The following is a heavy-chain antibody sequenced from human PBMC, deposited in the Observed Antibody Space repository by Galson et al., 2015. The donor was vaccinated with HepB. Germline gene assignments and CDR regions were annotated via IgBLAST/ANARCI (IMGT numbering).Heavy chain of an antibody. D-gene: IGHD1-1*01. CDR3: VRDVTGSMPFDY. CDR1: GDSVSSNSAA. V-gene: IGHV6-1*01. J-gene: IGHJ4*02. CDR2: TYYRSKWYT. Sequence: CAISGDSVSSNSAAWNWIRQSPGRGLEWLGRTYYRSKWYTTYAVSVKSRITISPDTSMNQFSLQLNSVTPEDTAIYYCVRDVTGSMPFDYWGQGTLVTVSS.